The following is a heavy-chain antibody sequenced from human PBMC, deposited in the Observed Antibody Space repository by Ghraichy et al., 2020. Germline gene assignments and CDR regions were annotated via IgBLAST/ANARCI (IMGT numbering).Heavy chain of an antibody. D-gene: IGHD3-10*01. CDR3: AKGGVGPFDI. CDR2: VKQDGTEK. V-gene: IGHV3-7*03. CDR1: GFTLSKYW. J-gene: IGHJ3*02. Sequence: GESLNISCAASGFTLSKYWMSWVRQAPGKGLEWVANVKQDGTEKYYVESVKGRFTISRDNAKNSLYLQMNSLRAEDTAVYYCAKGGVGPFDIWGQGTMVTVAS.